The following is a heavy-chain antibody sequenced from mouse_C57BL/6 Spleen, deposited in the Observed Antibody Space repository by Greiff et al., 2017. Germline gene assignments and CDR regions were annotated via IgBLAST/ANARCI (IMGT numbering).Heavy chain of an antibody. J-gene: IGHJ2*01. Sequence: VKLMESGAELVKPGASVKISCKASGYAFSSYWMNWVKQRPGKGLEWIGQIYPGDGDTNYNGKFKGKATLTADKSSSTAYMQLSSLTSEDSAVYFCARWGTPYFDYWGQGTTLTVSS. V-gene: IGHV1-80*01. CDR2: IYPGDGDT. CDR3: ARWGTPYFDY. CDR1: GYAFSSYW. D-gene: IGHD3-3*01.